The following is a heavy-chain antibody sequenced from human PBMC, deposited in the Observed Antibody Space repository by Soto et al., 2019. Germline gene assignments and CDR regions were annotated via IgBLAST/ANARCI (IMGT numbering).Heavy chain of an antibody. Sequence: ASVKVSCKASGYTFTGYYMHWVRQAPGQGLEWMGWINPNSGGTNYAQKFQGWVTMTRDTSISTAYMELSRLRSDDTAVYYCAAGYSGYDSLGFDTWGQGTLVTVSS. CDR1: GYTFTGYY. D-gene: IGHD5-12*01. V-gene: IGHV1-2*04. CDR3: AAGYSGYDSLGFDT. J-gene: IGHJ5*02. CDR2: INPNSGGT.